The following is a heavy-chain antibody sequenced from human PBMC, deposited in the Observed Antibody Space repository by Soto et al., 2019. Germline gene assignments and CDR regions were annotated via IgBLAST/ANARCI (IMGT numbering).Heavy chain of an antibody. V-gene: IGHV3-30*18. CDR2: ISNDGSIK. J-gene: IGHJ6*02. Sequence: QVQMVESGGGVVLPGRSLRLSCAASGFSFSTYGMHWFRQAPGKGLEWMAVISNDGSIKYYADSVKGRFTISRDNSKDTLFLQMNSLRGEDTAVYYCAKVVRADTMSSNFYYYSGMDVWGQGTTVTVSS. CDR1: GFSFSTYG. D-gene: IGHD5-18*01. CDR3: AKVVRADTMSSNFYYYSGMDV.